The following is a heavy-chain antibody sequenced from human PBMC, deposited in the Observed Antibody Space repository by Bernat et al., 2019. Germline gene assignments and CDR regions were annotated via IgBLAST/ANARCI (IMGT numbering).Heavy chain of an antibody. Sequence: QVQLVQSGAEVKKPGASVKVSCQASGYPFTNYDINWLRQATGQGLDGMGGMNPNSGNTGYAQKFQGRVTMSRNTSISTAYMELSSLRSEDTAVYYWARAHCSTTSCYPKDAFDIWGQGTMVTVSS. CDR3: ARAHCSTTSCYPKDAFDI. D-gene: IGHD2-2*01. CDR1: GYPFTNYD. J-gene: IGHJ3*02. CDR2: MNPNSGNT. V-gene: IGHV1-8*01.